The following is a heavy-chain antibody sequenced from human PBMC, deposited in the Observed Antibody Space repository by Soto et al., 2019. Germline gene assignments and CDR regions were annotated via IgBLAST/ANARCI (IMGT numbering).Heavy chain of an antibody. Sequence: EVQLLESGGGLVQPGGSLRLSCAASGFTFSSYVMSWVRQAPGKGLEWVSAISGSGGSTYYADSVKGRFTISRDNSKNTLYLQMNSLRAEDTAVYYCARSGWYAYYFDYWGQGTLVTVSS. V-gene: IGHV3-23*01. J-gene: IGHJ4*02. D-gene: IGHD6-19*01. CDR2: ISGSGGST. CDR1: GFTFSSYV. CDR3: ARSGWYAYYFDY.